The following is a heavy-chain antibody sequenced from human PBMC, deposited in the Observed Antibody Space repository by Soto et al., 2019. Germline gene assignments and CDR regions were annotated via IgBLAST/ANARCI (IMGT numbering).Heavy chain of an antibody. CDR2: MFHSGST. CDR3: ARGNIVVVPTVGWFDS. CDR1: GYFISSGYY. J-gene: IGHJ5*01. D-gene: IGHD2-2*01. Sequence: XETLSLPCAVSGYFISSGYYWGWIRQPPGKGPEWIGSMFHSGSTHYNPSLKSRVTISVDTSKNHFSLRLSSVTASDTAAYYCARGNIVVVPTVGWFDSWGQGTLVTVSS. V-gene: IGHV4-38-2*01.